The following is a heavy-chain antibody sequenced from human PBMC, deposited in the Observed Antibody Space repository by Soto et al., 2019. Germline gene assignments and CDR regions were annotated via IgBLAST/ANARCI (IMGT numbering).Heavy chain of an antibody. CDR3: ARDRLELQASAGDY. V-gene: IGHV3-30-3*01. CDR1: GFTFSSYA. CDR2: ISYDGSNK. Sequence: GGSLRLSCAASGFTFSSYAMHWVRQAPGKGLEWVAVISYDGSNKYYADSVKGRFTISRDNSKNTLYLRMNSLRAEDTAVYYCARDRLELQASAGDYWGQGTLVTVSS. D-gene: IGHD1-7*01. J-gene: IGHJ4*02.